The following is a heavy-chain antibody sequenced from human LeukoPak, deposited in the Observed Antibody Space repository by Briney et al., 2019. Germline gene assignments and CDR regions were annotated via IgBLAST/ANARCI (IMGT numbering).Heavy chain of an antibody. Sequence: SETLSLTCTVSGGSISSGDYYWSWIRQPPGKGLEWIGYIYYSGSTYYNPSLKSRVTISVDTSKNQFSLKLSSVTAADTAVYYCARLTLGGPFDYWGQGTLVTVSS. CDR1: GGSISSGDYY. D-gene: IGHD2-15*01. CDR3: ARLTLGGPFDY. CDR2: IYYSGST. J-gene: IGHJ4*02. V-gene: IGHV4-30-4*08.